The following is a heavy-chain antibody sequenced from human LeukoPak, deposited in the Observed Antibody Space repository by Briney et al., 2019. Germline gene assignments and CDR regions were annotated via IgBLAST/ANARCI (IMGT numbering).Heavy chain of an antibody. D-gene: IGHD1-26*01. J-gene: IGHJ4*02. Sequence: GSSVKVSCKASGGTFSSYAISWVRQAPGQGLEWMGRIIPIFGTANYAQKFQGRVTITTDESTSTAYMELSSQRSEDTAVYYCASIRRVGATSYFDYWGQGTLVTVSS. CDR1: GGTFSSYA. V-gene: IGHV1-69*05. CDR2: IIPIFGTA. CDR3: ASIRRVGATSYFDY.